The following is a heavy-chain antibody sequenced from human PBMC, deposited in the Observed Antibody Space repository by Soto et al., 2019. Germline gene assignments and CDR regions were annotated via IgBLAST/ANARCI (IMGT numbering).Heavy chain of an antibody. V-gene: IGHV4-34*01. CDR3: ARVSSGWYRHWFDP. J-gene: IGHJ5*02. CDR1: GGSFSCYY. D-gene: IGHD6-19*01. Sequence: PSETLSRTCAVYGGSFSCYYWSWIRQPPGKGLEWIGEINHSGSTNYNPSLKSRVTISVDTSKNQFSLKLSSVTAADTAVYYCARVSSGWYRHWFDPWGQGTLVTVSS. CDR2: INHSGST.